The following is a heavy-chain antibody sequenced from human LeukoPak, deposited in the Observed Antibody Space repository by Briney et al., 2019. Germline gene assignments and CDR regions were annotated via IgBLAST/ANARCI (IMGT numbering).Heavy chain of an antibody. CDR1: GYTFTNYD. CDR3: ARGSRSGDY. CDR2: MNPNSGNT. D-gene: IGHD3-10*01. J-gene: IGHJ4*02. V-gene: IGHV1-8*01. Sequence: GASVKVSCKTSGYTFTNYDINWVRQATGQGLECMGWMNPNSGNTGYAQKFQGRVTMTRNISTSTAYMELSSLRSEDTAVYYCARGSRSGDYWGQGTQVTVSS.